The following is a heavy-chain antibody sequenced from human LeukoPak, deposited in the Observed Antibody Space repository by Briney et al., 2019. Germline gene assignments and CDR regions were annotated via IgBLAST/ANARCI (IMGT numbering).Heavy chain of an antibody. J-gene: IGHJ4*02. V-gene: IGHV3-23*01. CDR3: ARDGGSYPNGLFDY. CDR1: GFTFSTYW. CDR2: ISNSGGST. Sequence: GGSLRLSCAASGFTFSTYWMSWVRQAPGKGLEWVSAISNSGGSTYYADSVKGRFTISRDNSKNTLYLQMNSLRAEDTAVYYCARDGGSYPNGLFDYWGQGTLVTVSS. D-gene: IGHD1-26*01.